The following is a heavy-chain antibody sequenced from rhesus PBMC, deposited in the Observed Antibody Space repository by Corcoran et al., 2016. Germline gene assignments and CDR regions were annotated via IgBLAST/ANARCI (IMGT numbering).Heavy chain of an antibody. J-gene: IGHJ3*01. D-gene: IGHD1-44*01. Sequence: QVRLQESGPGLVKPSETLSLTCAVSGGSISSNYWRRIRQSPGKGLDWIGLIYGGRGSHSHNPSLKSRVTISTDTSKNQFSRKLSSVTAADTAVYYCARDVGDAFDFWGQGLRVTVSS. CDR2: IYGGRGSH. CDR1: GGSISSNY. V-gene: IGHV4-147*01. CDR3: ARDVGDAFDF.